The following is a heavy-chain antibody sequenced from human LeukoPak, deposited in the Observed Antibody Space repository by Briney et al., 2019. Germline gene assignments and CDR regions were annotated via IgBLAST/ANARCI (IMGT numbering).Heavy chain of an antibody. CDR1: GGSFSGYY. D-gene: IGHD6-19*01. CDR3: ARQPRAVYYFDY. V-gene: IGHV4-34*01. Sequence: SETLSLTYAVYGGSFSGYYWSWIRQPPGKGLEWIGEINHSGSTNYNPSLKSRVTISVDTSKNQFSLKLSSVTAADTAVYYCARQPRAVYYFDYWGQGTLVTVSS. J-gene: IGHJ4*02. CDR2: INHSGST.